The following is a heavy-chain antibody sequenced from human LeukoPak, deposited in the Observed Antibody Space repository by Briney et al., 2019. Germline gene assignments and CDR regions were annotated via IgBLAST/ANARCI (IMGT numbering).Heavy chain of an antibody. Sequence: ASVKVSCKASGYTFTSYDVNWVRQATGQGLEWMGWMNPNSGNTGYAQKFQGRVTMTRDTSISTAYMELSSLRSEDTAVYYCARGRFRWELEIRDFDYWGQGTLVTVSS. V-gene: IGHV1-8*01. CDR1: GYTFTSYD. J-gene: IGHJ4*02. CDR2: MNPNSGNT. D-gene: IGHD1-26*01. CDR3: ARGRFRWELEIRDFDY.